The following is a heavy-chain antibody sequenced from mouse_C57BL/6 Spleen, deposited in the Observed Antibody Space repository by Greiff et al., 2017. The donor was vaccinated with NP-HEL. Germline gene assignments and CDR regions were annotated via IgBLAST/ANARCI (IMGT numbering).Heavy chain of an antibody. J-gene: IGHJ1*03. CDR3: ARSAHYYGSRNWYFDV. Sequence: QVTLKESGPGILQSSQTLSLTCSFSGFSLSTSGMGVSWIRQPSGKGLEWLAHIYWDDDKRYNPSLKSRLTISKDTSRNQVFLKITSVDTADTATYYCARSAHYYGSRNWYFDVWGTGTTVTVSS. CDR1: GFSLSTSGMG. CDR2: IYWDDDK. D-gene: IGHD1-1*01. V-gene: IGHV8-12*01.